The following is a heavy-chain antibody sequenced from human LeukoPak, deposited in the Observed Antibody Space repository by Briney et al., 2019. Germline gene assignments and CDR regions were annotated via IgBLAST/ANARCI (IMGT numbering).Heavy chain of an antibody. J-gene: IGHJ4*02. V-gene: IGHV4-39*01. D-gene: IGHD2-2*01. CDR2: IYYGGST. CDR1: GGSISRSSYY. Sequence: SETLSLTCTVSGGSISRSSYYWGWIRQPPGKGLEWIGSIYYGGSTYYNPSLKSRVAISVDTSKNQFSLKLTSVTAADTAVYYCASDRRYCTSDSCYRDCGQGTLVTVSS. CDR3: ASDRRYCTSDSCYRD.